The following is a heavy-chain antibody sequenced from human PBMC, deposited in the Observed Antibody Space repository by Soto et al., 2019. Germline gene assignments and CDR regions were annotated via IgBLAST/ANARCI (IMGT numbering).Heavy chain of an antibody. CDR1: GASTSSSDYY. V-gene: IGHV4-39*01. CDR3: ARRGGTYHIDF. D-gene: IGHD1-26*01. Sequence: SETLSLTCTVSGASTSSSDYYWGWIRQPPGKGLEWIGSIYYSGATYYNPSLQSRVTLALDTSKNQFSLKLKSVTAADTAVYYCARRGGTYHIDFWGQGTLVTVSS. CDR2: IYYSGAT. J-gene: IGHJ4*02.